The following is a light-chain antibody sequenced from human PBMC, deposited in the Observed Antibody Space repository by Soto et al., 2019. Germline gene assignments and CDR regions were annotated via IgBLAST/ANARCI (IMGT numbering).Light chain of an antibody. CDR2: SNN. CDR1: TSNIGINT. V-gene: IGLV1-44*01. Sequence: QSVLTQPPSASGTPGQRVTISCSGSTSNIGINTVNWYRQLPTSAPQLLLYSNNLRPSGVPARFSGSKFGTSASLAISGLQSEDEADYYCASWDDNLNGGVFGGGTKLTVL. J-gene: IGLJ3*02. CDR3: ASWDDNLNGGV.